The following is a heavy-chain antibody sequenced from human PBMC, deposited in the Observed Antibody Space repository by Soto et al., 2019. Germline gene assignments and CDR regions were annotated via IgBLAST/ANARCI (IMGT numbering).Heavy chain of an antibody. D-gene: IGHD3-22*01. CDR2: IYHSGST. CDR3: ARDGNYYDTSGLAFDI. Sequence: SETLSLTCAVSGGSISSSNWWSWVRQPPGKGLEWIGEIYHSGSTNYNPSLKSRVTISVDKSKNQFSLKLSSVTAADTAVYYCARDGNYYDTSGLAFDIWGQGTMVTISS. V-gene: IGHV4-4*02. CDR1: GGSISSSNW. J-gene: IGHJ3*02.